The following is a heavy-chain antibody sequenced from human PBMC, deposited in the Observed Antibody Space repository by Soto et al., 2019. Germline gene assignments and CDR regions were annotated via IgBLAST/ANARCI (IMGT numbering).Heavy chain of an antibody. CDR2: ISNSGSTI. CDR3: ARGLAYGDYGWLDP. CDR1: EFTFSDYY. J-gene: IGHJ5*02. V-gene: IGHV3-11*01. D-gene: IGHD4-17*01. Sequence: QVQLVEAGGGLVKPGGSLRLSCAASEFTFSDYYMTWIRQAPGKGLEWVSYISNSGSTIYYADSVKGRFTISRDNAKNSLYLQMNSLRAKDTAVYYCARGLAYGDYGWLDPWGQGTLVTVSP.